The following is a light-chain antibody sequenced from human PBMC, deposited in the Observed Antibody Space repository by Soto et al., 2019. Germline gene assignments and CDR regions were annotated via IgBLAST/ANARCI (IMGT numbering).Light chain of an antibody. CDR1: SGYSNYK. J-gene: IGLJ2*01. V-gene: IGLV9-49*01. CDR2: VGTGGTVG. Sequence: QLVLTQPPSASASLGASVTLTCTLSSGYSNYKVDWYQQRPGKGPRFVMRVGTGGTVGSKGDGIPDRFSVLGSGLNRYLTIKNIQEEDEGDYHCGADHGSGTNFRVFGGGTKVTVL. CDR3: GADHGSGTNFRV.